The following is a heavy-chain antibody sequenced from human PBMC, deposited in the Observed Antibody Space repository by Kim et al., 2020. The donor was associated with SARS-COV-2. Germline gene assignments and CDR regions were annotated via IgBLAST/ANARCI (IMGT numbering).Heavy chain of an antibody. CDR2: IYYSGST. J-gene: IGHJ6*03. CDR3: ARHNSLGVGYYYYYYYMDV. CDR1: GGSISSSSYY. Sequence: SETLSLTCTVSGGSISSSSYYWGWIRQPPGKGLEWIGSIYYSGSTYYNPSLKSRVTISVDTSKNQFSLKLSSVTAADTAVYYCARHNSLGVGYYYYYYYMDVWGKGTTVTVSS. V-gene: IGHV4-39*01. D-gene: IGHD2-15*01.